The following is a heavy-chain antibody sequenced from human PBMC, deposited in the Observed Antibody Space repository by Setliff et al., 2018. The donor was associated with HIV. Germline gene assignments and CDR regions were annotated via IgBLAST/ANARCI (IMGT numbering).Heavy chain of an antibody. D-gene: IGHD3-10*01. CDR3: ARHRQISDWFDP. CDR1: GGSIRVDNYF. CDR2: MNSKGES. J-gene: IGHJ5*02. Sequence: SETLSLTCTVSGGSIRVDNYFWGWIRQPPGKGLEWIGIMNSKGESFYYASFTNGVLISIDTSKNRFSLTMTSVTAADTAVYYCARHRQISDWFDPWGQGILVTVSS. V-gene: IGHV4-39*01.